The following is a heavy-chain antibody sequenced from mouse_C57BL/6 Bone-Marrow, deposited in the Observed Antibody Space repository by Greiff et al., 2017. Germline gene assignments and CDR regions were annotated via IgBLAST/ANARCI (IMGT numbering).Heavy chain of an antibody. Sequence: VQLQQSGPELVKPGASVKISCKASGYAFSSSWMNWVKQRPGKGLEWIGRLYPGDGDPNYNGKFKGQATLTADNSSSTAYMQLSSLTSEYSAVYFCARGCYGAWFAYWGQGTLVTVSA. J-gene: IGHJ3*01. V-gene: IGHV1-82*01. CDR1: GYAFSSSW. CDR2: LYPGDGDP. CDR3: ARGCYGAWFAY. D-gene: IGHD1-2*01.